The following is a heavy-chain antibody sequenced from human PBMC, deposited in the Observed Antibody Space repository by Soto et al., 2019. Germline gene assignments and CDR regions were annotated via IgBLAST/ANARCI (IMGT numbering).Heavy chain of an antibody. CDR2: ISYDGSNK. D-gene: IGHD5-18*01. CDR3: ARTAMVVNDAFDI. J-gene: IGHJ3*02. CDR1: GFTFSSYA. V-gene: IGHV3-30-3*01. Sequence: QVQLVESGGGVVQPGRSLRLSCAASGFTFSSYAMHWVRQAPGKGLEWVAVISYDGSNKYYADSVKGRFTISRDNSKNTLYLQMNSLRAEDRAVYYCARTAMVVNDAFDIWGQGTMVTVSS.